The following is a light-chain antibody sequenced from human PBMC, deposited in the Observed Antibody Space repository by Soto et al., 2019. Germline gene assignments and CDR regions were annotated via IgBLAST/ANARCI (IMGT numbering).Light chain of an antibody. CDR2: GAS. CDR1: QSVSSSY. V-gene: IGKV3-20*01. CDR3: QQYGSSPPVT. Sequence: EIVMTQSPATLSVSPGERATLSCRAIQSVSSSYLAWYQQKPGQAPRLLIYGASSRATGIPDRFSGSGSGTDFTLTISRLEPEDFAVYYCQQYGSSPPVTFGQGTKVDI. J-gene: IGKJ1*01.